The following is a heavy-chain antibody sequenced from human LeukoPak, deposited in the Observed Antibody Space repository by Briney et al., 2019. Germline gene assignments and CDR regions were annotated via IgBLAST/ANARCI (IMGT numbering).Heavy chain of an antibody. Sequence: GGSLRLSCAASGFAFSSYAMHWVRQAPGKGLEWVAVISYDGSNKYYADSVKGRFTISRDNSKNTLYLQMNSLRAEDTAVYYCARDEDIGGDDAFDIWGQGTMVTVSS. J-gene: IGHJ3*02. CDR1: GFAFSSYA. V-gene: IGHV3-30*04. CDR3: ARDEDIGGDDAFDI. D-gene: IGHD2-15*01. CDR2: ISYDGSNK.